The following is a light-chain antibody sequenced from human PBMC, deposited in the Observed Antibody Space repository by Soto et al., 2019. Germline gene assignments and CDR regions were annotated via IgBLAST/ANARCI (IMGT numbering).Light chain of an antibody. Sequence: DIRRTQSPSSLSVSQGDRVTITCRARQSISNYLNWYQHKPGQAPKLLIDAASSLQSGVPSRFTGSGSGTDFTLSISDLQPGDFATYSCQKSYSTPYPFGQGTKVEIK. CDR2: AAS. CDR3: QKSYSTPYP. J-gene: IGKJ2*01. CDR1: QSISNY. V-gene: IGKV1-39*01.